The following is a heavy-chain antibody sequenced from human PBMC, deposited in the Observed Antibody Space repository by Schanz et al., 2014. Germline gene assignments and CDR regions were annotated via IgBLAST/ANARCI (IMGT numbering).Heavy chain of an antibody. D-gene: IGHD3-3*02. CDR3: ARHLVNAYGMDV. V-gene: IGHV4-34*01. CDR2: IHHSGSI. CDR1: GGPFSGYF. Sequence: QVQLQQWGAGLLKPSETLSLTCAVYGGPFSGYFWSWIRQSPGKGLQWIGEIHHSGSIIYNPSLRRGVTISMDTSKNQLFLKVTSVTAADTAVYYCARHLVNAYGMDVWGQGTAVTVSS. J-gene: IGHJ6*02.